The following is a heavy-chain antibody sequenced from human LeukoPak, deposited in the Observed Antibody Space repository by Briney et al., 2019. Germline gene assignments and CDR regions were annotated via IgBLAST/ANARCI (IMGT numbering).Heavy chain of an antibody. Sequence: GGSLRLSCAASGFTFSSYAMHWVRQAPGKGLEWVAVISYDGSNKYYADSVKGRFTISRDNSKNTLYLQMNSLRVADTAVYYCASFETVAAYPFDYWGQGTLVTVSS. V-gene: IGHV3-30-3*01. D-gene: IGHD6-19*01. CDR3: ASFETVAAYPFDY. J-gene: IGHJ4*02. CDR1: GFTFSSYA. CDR2: ISYDGSNK.